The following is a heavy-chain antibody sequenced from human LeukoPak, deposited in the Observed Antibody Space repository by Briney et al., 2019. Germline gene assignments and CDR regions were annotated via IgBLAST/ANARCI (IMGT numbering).Heavy chain of an antibody. Sequence: GGSLRLSCAASGFTFSSYWMSWVRQAPGKGLEWVANIKQDGSEKYYVDSVKGRFTISRDNAKNSLYLQMNSVRAEDTAVYYCASYNWNWFLDAFDIWGQGTMVTVSS. J-gene: IGHJ3*02. V-gene: IGHV3-7*01. CDR1: GFTFSSYW. D-gene: IGHD1-7*01. CDR2: IKQDGSEK. CDR3: ASYNWNWFLDAFDI.